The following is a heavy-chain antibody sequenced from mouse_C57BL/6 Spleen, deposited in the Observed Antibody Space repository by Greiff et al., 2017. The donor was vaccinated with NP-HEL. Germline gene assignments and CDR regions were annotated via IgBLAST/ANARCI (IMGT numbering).Heavy chain of an antibody. CDR2: INPNNGGT. Sequence: EVQLQQSGPELVKPGAFVMMSCKASGYTFTDYNMHWVKQSHGKSLEWIGDINPNNGGTSYNQKFKAKATLTVNNSFSTAYMALRSLTAEESAVYYCARGDYYGSSYWWYFDVWGTGTTVTVSS. CDR1: GYTFTDYN. D-gene: IGHD1-1*01. J-gene: IGHJ1*03. CDR3: ARGDYYGSSYWWYFDV. V-gene: IGHV1-22*01.